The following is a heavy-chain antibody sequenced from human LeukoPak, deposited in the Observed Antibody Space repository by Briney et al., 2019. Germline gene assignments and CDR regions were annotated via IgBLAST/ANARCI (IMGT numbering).Heavy chain of an antibody. D-gene: IGHD2-2*01. J-gene: IGHJ6*02. CDR3: AKVPSSTSAYYYYGMDV. CDR2: IWYDGSNK. V-gene: IGHV3-30*02. CDR1: GFTFSSYG. Sequence: GGSLRLSCAASGFTFSSYGMHWVRQAPGKGLEWVAVIWYDGSNKYYADSVKGRFTISRDNSKNTLYLQMNSLRAEDTAVYYCAKVPSSTSAYYYYGMDVWGQGTTVTVSS.